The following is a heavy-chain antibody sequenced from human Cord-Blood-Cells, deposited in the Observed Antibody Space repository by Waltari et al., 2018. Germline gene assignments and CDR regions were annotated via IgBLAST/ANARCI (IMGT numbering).Heavy chain of an antibody. CDR1: GGSISSSSYY. J-gene: IGHJ4*02. CDR3: ARLSYDFWSGYYFDY. Sequence: QLQLQESGPGLVKPSETLSLTCTVPGGSISSSSYYWGWFRPSPGKGLEWIGSIYYSGSTYYNPSLKSRVTISVDTSKNQFSLKLSSVTAADTAVYYCARLSYDFWSGYYFDYWGQGTLVTVSS. CDR2: IYYSGST. V-gene: IGHV4-39*01. D-gene: IGHD3-3*01.